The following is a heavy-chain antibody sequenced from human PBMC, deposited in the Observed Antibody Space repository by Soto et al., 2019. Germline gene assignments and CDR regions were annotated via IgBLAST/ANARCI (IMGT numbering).Heavy chain of an antibody. D-gene: IGHD3-10*01. V-gene: IGHV3-30*18. CDR2: ISYDGSNE. Sequence: QVQLVESGGGVVQPGRSLRLSCAASGFTFRIYDMHWVRQAPGKGLEWVALISYDGSNEYYADSVKGRITISRDNSKNSQYLQMNSLRAEDTAVYYCAKDLGQIRGVRIFDYWGQGTLVTVSS. CDR3: AKDLGQIRGVRIFDY. J-gene: IGHJ4*02. CDR1: GFTFRIYD.